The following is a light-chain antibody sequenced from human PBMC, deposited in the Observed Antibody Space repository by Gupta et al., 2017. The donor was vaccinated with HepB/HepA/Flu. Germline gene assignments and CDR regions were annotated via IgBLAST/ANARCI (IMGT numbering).Light chain of an antibody. CDR1: SSDVGGYNY. Sequence: QSALTQPASVSGSPGPSITIPCTGTSSDVGGYNYVSWYQQYPGKAPKVMIFDVSGRPSGVADRFSGSKSGNTASLTISGLQAEDEADYYCSSYTSSSTLFVFGTGTKVTVL. CDR2: DVS. V-gene: IGLV2-14*01. J-gene: IGLJ1*01. CDR3: SSYTSSSTLFV.